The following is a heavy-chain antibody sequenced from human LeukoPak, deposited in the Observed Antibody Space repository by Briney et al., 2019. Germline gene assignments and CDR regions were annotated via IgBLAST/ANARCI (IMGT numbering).Heavy chain of an antibody. Sequence: GGSLRLSCTASGFTFGDYAMNWVRQAPGKGLEWVSSITSSSSYIYYADSVKGRFTISRDNAKNSLYLQMNNLRAEDTAVYYCARHVVAVGFDYWGQGTLVTVSS. J-gene: IGHJ4*02. CDR3: ARHVVAVGFDY. CDR1: GFTFGDYA. V-gene: IGHV3-21*01. CDR2: ITSSSSYI. D-gene: IGHD3-22*01.